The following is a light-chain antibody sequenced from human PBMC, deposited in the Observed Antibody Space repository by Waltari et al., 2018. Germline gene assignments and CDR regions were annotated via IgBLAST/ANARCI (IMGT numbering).Light chain of an antibody. CDR2: DAS. J-gene: IGKJ3*01. V-gene: IGKV1-27*01. CDR1: QGIRNF. Sequence: DIQMTQSPSSLSASVGDRVTITCRASQGIRNFLAWYQQKPGKTPKLLIYDASTSRSAVPSRFSGSGFGTDFTLTISGLQPEDVATYYCQRYNSAPFTFGPGTKVDVK. CDR3: QRYNSAPFT.